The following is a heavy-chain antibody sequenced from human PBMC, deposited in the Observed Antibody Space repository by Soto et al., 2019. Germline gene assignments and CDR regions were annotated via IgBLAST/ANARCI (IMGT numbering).Heavy chain of an antibody. CDR3: ARDLGGPPDFWSGSYFDY. CDR1: GFTFSSYA. J-gene: IGHJ4*02. V-gene: IGHV3-30-3*01. CDR2: ISYDGSNK. D-gene: IGHD3-3*01. Sequence: GGSLRLSCAASGFTFSSYAMHWVRQAPGKGLEWVAVISYDGSNKYYADSVKGRFTISRDNSKNTLYLQMNSLRAEDTAVYYCARDLGGPPDFWSGSYFDYWGQGTLVTVSS.